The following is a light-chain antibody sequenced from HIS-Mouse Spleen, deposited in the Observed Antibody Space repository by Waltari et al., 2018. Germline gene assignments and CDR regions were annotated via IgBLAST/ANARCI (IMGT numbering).Light chain of an antibody. CDR3: QSADSSGTYYV. J-gene: IGLJ1*01. Sequence: SYELTQPPSVSVSPGQTARITCSGDALPKQYAYGYQQKPGQAPGLVIYKDSERPSGIPERFSGSSSGTTVTLTISGVQAEDEADYYCQSADSSGTYYVFGTGTKVTVL. V-gene: IGLV3-25*03. CDR2: KDS. CDR1: ALPKQY.